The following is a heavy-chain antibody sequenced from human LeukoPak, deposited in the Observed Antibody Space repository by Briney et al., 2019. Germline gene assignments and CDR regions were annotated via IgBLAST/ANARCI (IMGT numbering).Heavy chain of an antibody. CDR1: GYTFTGYY. J-gene: IGHJ6*03. Sequence: ASVKVSCKASGYTFTGYYMHWVRQAPGQGLEWMGRINPNSGGTNYAQKFQGRVTMTRDTSISTAYMELSRLRSDDTAVYYCARDPICSSTSCYTGRYYYYYMDVWGKGTTVTVSS. D-gene: IGHD2-2*02. CDR2: INPNSGGT. CDR3: ARDPICSSTSCYTGRYYYYYMDV. V-gene: IGHV1-2*06.